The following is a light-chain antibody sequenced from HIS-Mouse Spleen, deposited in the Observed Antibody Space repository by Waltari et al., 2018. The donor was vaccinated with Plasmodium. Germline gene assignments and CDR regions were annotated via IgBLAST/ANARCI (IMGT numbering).Light chain of an antibody. J-gene: IGLJ3*02. CDR3: YSTDSSGNHRV. V-gene: IGLV3-10*01. Sequence: SYELTQPPSVSVSPGQTARITCSGDALPKKYAYWYQQKSGQAPVLGIYEDSKRPSGIPESVSGSSSGTMATLTISGAQVEDEADYYCYSTDSSGNHRVFGGGTKLTVL. CDR2: EDS. CDR1: ALPKKY.